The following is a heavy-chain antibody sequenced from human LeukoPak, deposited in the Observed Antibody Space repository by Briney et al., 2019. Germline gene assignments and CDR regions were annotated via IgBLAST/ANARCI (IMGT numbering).Heavy chain of an antibody. CDR3: AGVRYCSTNTCYDREFDN. D-gene: IGHD6-19*01. CDR1: GGSISNYY. CDR2: IYYSGNT. Sequence: SETLSLTCTVSGGSISNYYWSWIRQPPGKGLEWIGYIYYSGNTNYNPSLKSRVTVSVDTSKNQFSLKLNSVTAADTAVYYCAGVRYCSTNTCYDREFDNWGQGTLVTVSS. J-gene: IGHJ4*02. V-gene: IGHV4-59*01.